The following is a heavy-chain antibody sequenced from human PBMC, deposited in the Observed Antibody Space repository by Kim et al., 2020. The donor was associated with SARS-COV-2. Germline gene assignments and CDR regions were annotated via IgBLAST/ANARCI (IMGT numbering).Heavy chain of an antibody. Sequence: YKPSRKSRVTISVDTSKNQFSLKLSSVPAADTAVYYCARRGVAARSFDYWGQGTLVTVSS. D-gene: IGHD6-6*01. J-gene: IGHJ4*02. CDR3: ARRGVAARSFDY. V-gene: IGHV4-34*01.